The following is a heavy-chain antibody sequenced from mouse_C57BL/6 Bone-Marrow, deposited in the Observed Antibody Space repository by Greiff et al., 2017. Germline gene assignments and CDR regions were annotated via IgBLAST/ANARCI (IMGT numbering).Heavy chain of an antibody. D-gene: IGHD2-3*01. CDR2: ILPGSGST. CDR1: GYTFTGYW. CDR3: ARSIVTPPYYYAMDY. Sequence: VQLVESGAELMKPGASVKLSCKATGYTFTGYWIEWVKQRPGHGLEWIGEILPGSGSTNYNEKFKGKATFTADTSSNTPYMQLSILTHEDSAISYSARSIVTPPYYYAMDYWGQGTSVTVSS. V-gene: IGHV1-9*01. J-gene: IGHJ4*01.